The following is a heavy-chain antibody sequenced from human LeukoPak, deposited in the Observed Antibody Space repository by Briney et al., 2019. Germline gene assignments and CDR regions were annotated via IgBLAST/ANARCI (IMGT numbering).Heavy chain of an antibody. CDR1: GFTFSGSA. D-gene: IGHD3-10*01. Sequence: GGSLRLSCAASGFTFSGSAMHWVRQAPGKGLEWVAVISYDGSNKYYADSVKGRFTISRDNSKNTLYLQMNSLRAEGTAVYYCARVDGSRVPAGDYWGQGTLVTVSS. CDR2: ISYDGSNK. V-gene: IGHV3-30*04. CDR3: ARVDGSRVPAGDY. J-gene: IGHJ4*02.